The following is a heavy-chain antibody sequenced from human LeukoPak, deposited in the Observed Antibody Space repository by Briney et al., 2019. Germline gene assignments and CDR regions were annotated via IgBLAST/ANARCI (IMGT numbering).Heavy chain of an antibody. J-gene: IGHJ6*03. V-gene: IGHV5-51*01. Sequence: GESLKISCKGSGYSFTSYWIGWVRQMPGKGLEWMEIIYPGDSDTRYSPSFQGQVTISADKSISTAYLQWSSLKASDTAMYYCARQTVGATQADYYMDVWGKGTTVTISS. CDR1: GYSFTSYW. CDR2: IYPGDSDT. D-gene: IGHD1-26*01. CDR3: ARQTVGATQADYYMDV.